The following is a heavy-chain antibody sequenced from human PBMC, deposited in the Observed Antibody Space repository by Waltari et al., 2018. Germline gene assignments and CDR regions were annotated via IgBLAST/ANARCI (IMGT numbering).Heavy chain of an antibody. CDR3: AADLKLGWGWFDP. CDR2: IVVGSGNT. V-gene: IGHV1-58*02. Sequence: QMQLVQSGPEVKKPGTSVKFSCKASGFTFTSSAMQWFRQARGQRLEWIGWIVVGSGNTNYAQKFQERVTITRDMSTSTAYMELSSLRSEDTAVYYCAADLKLGWGWFDPWGQGTLVTVSS. D-gene: IGHD7-27*01. J-gene: IGHJ5*02. CDR1: GFTFTSSA.